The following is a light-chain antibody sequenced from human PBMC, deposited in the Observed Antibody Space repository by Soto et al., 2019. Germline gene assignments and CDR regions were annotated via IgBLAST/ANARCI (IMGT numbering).Light chain of an antibody. CDR1: QSVTSSY. J-gene: IGKJ4*01. V-gene: IGKV3-20*01. Sequence: EIVLTQSPGTLSLSPGERATLSCRASQSVTSSYLAWYQQKPGQAPRLLIYGASSRATGIPDRFSGSGSGTDFTLTISRLEPEDFAVYYCHQYGSSPAFGGGPKVEIK. CDR3: HQYGSSPA. CDR2: GAS.